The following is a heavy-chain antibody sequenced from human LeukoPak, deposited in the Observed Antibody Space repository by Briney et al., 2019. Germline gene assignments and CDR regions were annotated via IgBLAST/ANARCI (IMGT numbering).Heavy chain of an antibody. D-gene: IGHD5-18*01. CDR2: ISSSSSTI. J-gene: IGHJ3*02. CDR3: ARGRRGGGYNYGYDAFDI. Sequence: GGSLRLSCAASGLTFSSYSMNWVRQAPGKGLEGVSYISSSSSTIFNADSVKGRFTISRDNAKNSLYLQMNSLRNEDTAVYYCARGRRGGGYNYGYDAFDIWGQGTMVTVSS. V-gene: IGHV3-48*02. CDR1: GLTFSSYS.